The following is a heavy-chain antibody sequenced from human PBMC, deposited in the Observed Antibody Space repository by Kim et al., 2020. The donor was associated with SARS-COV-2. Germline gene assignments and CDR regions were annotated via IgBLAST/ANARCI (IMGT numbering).Heavy chain of an antibody. D-gene: IGHD2-21*01. CDR3: LKGGWGWIWDH. V-gene: IGHV3-23*01. Sequence: GGSLRLSCRTSGFTFTGHAMSWVRQAPGKGLEWVSSIDGSDGTTYYVDSVKGRFTISRDDSKNTLYLQMSALRADDTAVYYCLKGGWGWIWDHWGQGTL. CDR1: GFTFTGHA. J-gene: IGHJ4*02. CDR2: IDGSDGTT.